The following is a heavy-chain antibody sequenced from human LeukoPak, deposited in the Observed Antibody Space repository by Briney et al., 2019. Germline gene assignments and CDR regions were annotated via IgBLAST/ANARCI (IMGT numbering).Heavy chain of an antibody. D-gene: IGHD6-6*01. V-gene: IGHV4-59*01. Sequence: SETLSLTCTVSGGSINSYYWSWIRQPPGKGLEWIGYIYYSGSTNYNPSLKSRVTISVDTSKNQFSLKLSSVTAADTAVYYCARVRGAARRGNWFDPWGQGTLVTVSS. CDR3: ARVRGAARRGNWFDP. CDR2: IYYSGST. J-gene: IGHJ5*02. CDR1: GGSINSYY.